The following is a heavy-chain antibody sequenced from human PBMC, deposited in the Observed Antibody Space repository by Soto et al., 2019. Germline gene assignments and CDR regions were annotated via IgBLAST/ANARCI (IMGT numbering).Heavy chain of an antibody. V-gene: IGHV3-53*01. D-gene: IGHD3-22*01. CDR1: GFTVSSNY. CDR2: IYSGGST. J-gene: IGHJ4*02. Sequence: SGGSLRLSCAASGFTVSSNYMSWVRQAPGKGLEWVSVIYSGGSTYYADSVKGRFTISRDNSKNTLYLQMNSLRAEDTAVYYCARTAGNYYDSSGYPVASLTYFDYWGQGTLVTVSS. CDR3: ARTAGNYYDSSGYPVASLTYFDY.